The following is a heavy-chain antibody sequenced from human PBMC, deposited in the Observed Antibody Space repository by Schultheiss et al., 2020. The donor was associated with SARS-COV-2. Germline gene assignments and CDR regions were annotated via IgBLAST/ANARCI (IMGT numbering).Heavy chain of an antibody. D-gene: IGHD3-22*01. CDR1: GGSITSSSYY. V-gene: IGHV4-39*01. CDR2: IYYNGDT. Sequence: SETLSLTCTVSGGSITSSSYYWGWIRQPPGKGLEWIGNIYYNGDTYYNPSLKSRITISVDTSKNQFSLKLSSVTAADTAVYYCAPLPTYYYDSSGYYEGGSWGQGTLVTVSS. J-gene: IGHJ5*02. CDR3: APLPTYYYDSSGYYEGGS.